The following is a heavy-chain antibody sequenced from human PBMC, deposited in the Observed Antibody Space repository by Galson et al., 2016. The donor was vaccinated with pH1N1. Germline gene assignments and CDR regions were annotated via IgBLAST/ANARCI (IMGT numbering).Heavy chain of an antibody. V-gene: IGHV3-15*01. J-gene: IGHJ4*02. CDR1: GSTFSNFW. CDR2: IKSRVNGETT. D-gene: IGHD3-16*01. Sequence: SLRLSCAVSGSTFSNFWMTWVRQAPGKGLEWVARIKSRVNGETTDYAAPVKGRFTISRDNSKNTLYLQMNSLKIEDTAIYYCTTDRPYTEVGVILYWGQGTLVTVSS. CDR3: TTDRPYTEVGVILY.